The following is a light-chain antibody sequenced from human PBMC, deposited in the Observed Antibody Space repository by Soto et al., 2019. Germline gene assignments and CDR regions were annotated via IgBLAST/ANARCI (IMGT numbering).Light chain of an antibody. CDR3: SSYTRNSTYV. V-gene: IGLV2-14*01. Sequence: QSVLTQPASVSGSPGQSITISCTGTSSDVGGYNYVSWYQQHPGKAPKLMIYEVSNRPSGVSNRFSGSKSGNTASLTISGLQAEDEAEYYCSSYTRNSTYVFGTGTKLTVL. CDR1: SSDVGGYNY. CDR2: EVS. J-gene: IGLJ1*01.